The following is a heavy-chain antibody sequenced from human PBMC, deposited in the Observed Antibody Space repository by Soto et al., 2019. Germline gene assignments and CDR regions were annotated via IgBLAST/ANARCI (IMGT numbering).Heavy chain of an antibody. J-gene: IGHJ6*03. CDR3: ARDSSKLTYDFTYYYYYYMDV. CDR1: GFTFSSYW. CDR2: IKQDGSEK. Sequence: GGSLRLSCAASGFTFSSYWMSWVRQAPGKGLEWVANIKQDGSEKYYVDSVKGRFTISRDNAKNSLYLQMNSLRAEDTAVYYCARDSSKLTYDFTYYYYYYMDVWGKGNTVTVSS. D-gene: IGHD3-3*01. V-gene: IGHV3-7*01.